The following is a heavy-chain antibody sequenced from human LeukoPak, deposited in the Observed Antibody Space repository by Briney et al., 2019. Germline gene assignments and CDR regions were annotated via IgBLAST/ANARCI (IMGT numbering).Heavy chain of an antibody. CDR1: GGSFSGYY. J-gene: IGHJ4*02. Sequence: SETLSLTCAVYGGSFSGYYWSWIRQPPGKGLEWIGEINHSGSTNYNPSLKSRVTISADMSKNQFSLKLSSVTAADTAMYYCARTYSGTYTYYLDYWGQGTLVTVSS. V-gene: IGHV4-34*01. CDR2: INHSGST. D-gene: IGHD1-26*01. CDR3: ARTYSGTYTYYLDY.